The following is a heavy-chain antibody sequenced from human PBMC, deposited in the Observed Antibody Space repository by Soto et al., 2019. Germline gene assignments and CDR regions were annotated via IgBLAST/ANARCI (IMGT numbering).Heavy chain of an antibody. CDR3: ARDVGDDSSGLDAFDI. CDR2: INPSGGST. Sequence: GASVKVSCKASGGTFNNYPITWVRQAPGQGLEWMGIINPSGGSTSYAQKFQGRVTMTRDTSTSTVYMELSSLRSEDTAVYYCARDVGDDSSGLDAFDICGQGSIVTVS. J-gene: IGHJ3*02. D-gene: IGHD3-22*01. V-gene: IGHV1-46*02. CDR1: GGTFNNYP.